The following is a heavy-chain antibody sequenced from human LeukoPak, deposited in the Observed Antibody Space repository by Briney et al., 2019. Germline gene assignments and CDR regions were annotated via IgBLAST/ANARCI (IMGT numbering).Heavy chain of an antibody. Sequence: SQTLSLTCAISGDSVSSISVAWNWIRQSPSRGLEWLGRTYYRSKWYNEYAVSVKGRININPDPSKNQFSLQLNSVTPEDTAVYYCALARAEYHYGMDVWGQGATVTVSS. CDR3: ALARAEYHYGMDV. CDR2: TYYRSKWYN. J-gene: IGHJ6*02. V-gene: IGHV6-1*01. CDR1: GDSVSSISVA.